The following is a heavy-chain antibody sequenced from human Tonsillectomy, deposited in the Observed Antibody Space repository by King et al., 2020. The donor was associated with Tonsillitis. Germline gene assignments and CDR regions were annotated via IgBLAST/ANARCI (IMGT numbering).Heavy chain of an antibody. V-gene: IGHV4-59*01. CDR2: IYYSGST. CDR1: GGSISSYY. J-gene: IGHJ4*02. CDR3: ERTASYGSGSYYRYYFDY. D-gene: IGHD3-10*01. Sequence: VQLQESGPGLVKPSETLSLTCTVSGGSISSYYWSWIRQPPGKGLEWIGYIYYSGSTNYNPSLKSRVTISVDTSENQFSLKLSSVTAADTAVYYCERTASYGSGSYYRYYFDYWGQGTLVTVSS.